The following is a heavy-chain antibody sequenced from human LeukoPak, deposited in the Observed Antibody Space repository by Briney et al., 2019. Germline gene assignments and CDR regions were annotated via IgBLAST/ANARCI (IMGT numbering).Heavy chain of an antibody. J-gene: IGHJ4*02. CDR3: ARVVRYNWNDNPRDY. Sequence: ASVKVSCKASGYTFTGYYMHWVRQAPGQGLEWMGWINPNSGDTSYAQKFQGRVTMTRDTSISTAYMELSRLRSDDTAVYYCARVVRYNWNDNPRDYWGQGTLVTVSS. D-gene: IGHD1-20*01. CDR2: INPNSGDT. CDR1: GYTFTGYY. V-gene: IGHV1-2*02.